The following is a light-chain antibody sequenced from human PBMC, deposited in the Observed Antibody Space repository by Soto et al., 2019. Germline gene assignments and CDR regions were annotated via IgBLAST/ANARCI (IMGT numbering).Light chain of an antibody. V-gene: IGKV3-15*01. J-gene: IGKJ1*01. CDR1: QSVSTN. Sequence: EIVMTQSPATLSVSPGERATLSCRASQSVSTNLAWYQQKPGQAPRLLIYGASTRATDIPARISGSGSGTEFTLTISSLQSEDVAVYYCQQYNSWPPWAFGQGTKVEI. CDR2: GAS. CDR3: QQYNSWPPWA.